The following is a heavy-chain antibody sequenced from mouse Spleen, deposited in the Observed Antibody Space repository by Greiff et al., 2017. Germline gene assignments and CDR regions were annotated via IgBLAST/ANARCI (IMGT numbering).Heavy chain of an antibody. CDR1: GFTFSSYA. Sequence: EVNVVESGGGLVKPGGSLKLSCAASGFTFSSYAMSWVRQTPEKRLEWVATISSGGSYTYYPDSVKGRFTISRDNAKNTLYLQMSSLRSEDTAMYYCARGYGNYERVWFAYWGQGTLVTVSA. V-gene: IGHV5-9-1*01. J-gene: IGHJ3*01. CDR3: ARGYGNYERVWFAY. D-gene: IGHD2-1*01. CDR2: ISSGGSYT.